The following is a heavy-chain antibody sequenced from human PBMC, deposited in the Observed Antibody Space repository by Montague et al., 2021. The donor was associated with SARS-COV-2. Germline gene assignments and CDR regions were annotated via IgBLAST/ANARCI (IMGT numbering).Heavy chain of an antibody. Sequence: SETLSPTCTVSGGSISSSSYYWGWIREPPGKGLEWIGSIDYSGSTYYXPCLKSRVTISVDTSKSQFSLKLSSVTAADTAVYYCARGSGWMGNAFDIRGQGTMVTVSS. V-gene: IGHV4-39*07. D-gene: IGHD6-19*01. CDR3: ARGSGWMGNAFDI. CDR2: IDYSGST. CDR1: GGSISSSSYY. J-gene: IGHJ3*02.